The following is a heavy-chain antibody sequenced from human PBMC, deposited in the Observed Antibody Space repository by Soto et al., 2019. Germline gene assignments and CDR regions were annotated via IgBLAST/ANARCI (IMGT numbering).Heavy chain of an antibody. CDR3: ARRGSGSYYAS. J-gene: IGHJ5*02. Sequence: EVQLLESGGGLVQPGGSLRLSCAASGFTFSSYAMRWVRQAPVKGLEWVSAISGSGDSTYYADSVKGRFTISRDNSKNSLYLQMNRLRAEDTAVYYCARRGSGSYYASWGQGTLVTVSS. CDR2: ISGSGDST. D-gene: IGHD1-26*01. CDR1: GFTFSSYA. V-gene: IGHV3-23*01.